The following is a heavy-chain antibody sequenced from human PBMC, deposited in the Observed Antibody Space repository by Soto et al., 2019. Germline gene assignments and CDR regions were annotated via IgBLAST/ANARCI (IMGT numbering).Heavy chain of an antibody. Sequence: PGASLKISCQASGYTFTNYYIAWVRQVPGKGLEWMGRIDPSDSYIKYSPSFEGHVTMSVDKSISTAFLQWSRLEASDTATYFCAIPLARTTPFDYWGQGSLVTVSS. CDR1: GYTFTNYY. J-gene: IGHJ4*02. CDR3: AIPLARTTPFDY. D-gene: IGHD1-7*01. V-gene: IGHV5-10-1*01. CDR2: IDPSDSYI.